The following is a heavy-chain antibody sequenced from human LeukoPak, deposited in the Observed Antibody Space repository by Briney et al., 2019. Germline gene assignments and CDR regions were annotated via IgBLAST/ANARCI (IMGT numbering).Heavy chain of an antibody. J-gene: IGHJ5*02. CDR1: GYTFTGYY. D-gene: IGHD2-2*01. CDR2: INPNSGGT. Sequence: GSAVKVSFKASGYTFTGYYMHWVRQAPGQGLGWMEWINPNSGGTNYAQKVHGRVTMTRDTSISTAYMELSRLRSDDTAVYYCARPRSITNNWFDPWGQGTLVTVSS. V-gene: IGHV1-2*02. CDR3: ARPRSITNNWFDP.